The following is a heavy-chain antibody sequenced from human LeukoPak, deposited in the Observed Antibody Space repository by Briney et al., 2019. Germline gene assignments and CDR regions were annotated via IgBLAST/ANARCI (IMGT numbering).Heavy chain of an antibody. CDR1: GGSISSNNR. J-gene: IGHJ4*02. CDR2: VYHSGST. CDR3: ARRYCTSTSCYYYFDY. V-gene: IGHV4-4*02. Sequence: SETLSLTCAVSGGSISSNNRWSWVRQPPGKGLEWIGEVYHSGSTNNNPSLKSRVTISIDKSKHQFSLKLSSLTAADTAVYYCARRYCTSTSCYYYFDYWGQGTLVTVSS. D-gene: IGHD2-2*01.